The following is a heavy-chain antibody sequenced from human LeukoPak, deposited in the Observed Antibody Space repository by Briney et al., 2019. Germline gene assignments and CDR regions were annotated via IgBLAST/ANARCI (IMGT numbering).Heavy chain of an antibody. Sequence: LSGGALRLSCAASGFRFSNYAMSWVRQAPGKGLEWVSGISGSGVNTYYADSVKGRFTVSRDNSKNTLYLQMSSLRAEDTAVYYCAKDERNWNYNLASQTYDWGQGTLVTVSS. D-gene: IGHD1-7*01. V-gene: IGHV3-23*01. J-gene: IGHJ4*02. CDR2: ISGSGVNT. CDR1: GFRFSNYA. CDR3: AKDERNWNYNLASQTYD.